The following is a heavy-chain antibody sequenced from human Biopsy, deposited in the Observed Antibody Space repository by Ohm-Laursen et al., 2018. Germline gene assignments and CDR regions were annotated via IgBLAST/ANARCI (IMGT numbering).Heavy chain of an antibody. CDR3: ARDPLNGHKHFDY. Sequence: VKVSCKPSSYTFTDYNIHWIRQAPGQGLEWLGYINCKTGATNYAQKFQGTVTMTRDTSISTAYLALGSLRSADTAIYYCARDPLNGHKHFDYWGQGSLVTVSS. D-gene: IGHD2-8*01. J-gene: IGHJ4*02. CDR1: SYTFTDYN. CDR2: INCKTGAT. V-gene: IGHV1-2*02.